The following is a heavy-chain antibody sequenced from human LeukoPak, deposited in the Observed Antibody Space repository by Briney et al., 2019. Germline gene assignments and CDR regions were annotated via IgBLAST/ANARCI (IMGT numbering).Heavy chain of an antibody. D-gene: IGHD3-16*02. J-gene: IGHJ5*02. CDR3: ARGENGVWGSYRKNWFDP. V-gene: IGHV1-18*01. CDR2: ISAYNGNT. CDR1: GYTFTSYG. Sequence: ASVKVSCKASGYTFTSYGISWVRQAPGQGLEWMGWISAYNGNTNYAQKLQGRVTMTTDTSTNTAYMELRSLRSDDTAVYYCARGENGVWGSYRKNWFDPWGQGTLVTVSS.